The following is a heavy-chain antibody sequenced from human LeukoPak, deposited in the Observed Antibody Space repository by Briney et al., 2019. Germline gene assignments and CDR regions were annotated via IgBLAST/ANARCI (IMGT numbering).Heavy chain of an antibody. J-gene: IGHJ4*02. CDR2: IIPIFGTA. CDR3: ARSTDTIFGTAFDY. V-gene: IGHV1-69*05. CDR1: GGTFSSYA. D-gene: IGHD3-3*01. Sequence: ASVKVSCKASGGTFSSYAISWVRQAPGQGLEWMGGIIPIFGTANYAQKFQGRVTITTDESTSTAYMELSSLRSEDTAVYYCARSTDTIFGTAFDYWGQGTLVTVSS.